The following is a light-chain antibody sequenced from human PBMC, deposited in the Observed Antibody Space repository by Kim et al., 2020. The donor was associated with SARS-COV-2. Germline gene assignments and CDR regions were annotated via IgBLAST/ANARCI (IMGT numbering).Light chain of an antibody. J-gene: IGKJ2*01. CDR2: DAS. CDR1: QSVSSY. CDR3: QQRSNWYT. V-gene: IGKV3-11*01. Sequence: LSLSPGERATLSCRSSQSVSSYLAWYQQKPGQAPRLLIYDASNRATGIPARFSGSGSGTDFTLTISSLEPEDFAVYYCQQRSNWYTFGQGTKLEI.